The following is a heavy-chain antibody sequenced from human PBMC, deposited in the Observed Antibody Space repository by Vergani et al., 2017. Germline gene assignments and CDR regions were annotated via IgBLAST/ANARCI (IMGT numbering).Heavy chain of an antibody. CDR1: GFTVSSNY. V-gene: IGHV3-66*01. J-gene: IGHJ3*02. CDR3: AGPDDYGDGNAFDI. D-gene: IGHD4-17*01. CDR2: IYSGGST. Sequence: EVQLVESGGGLVQPGGSLRLSCAASGFTVSSNYMSWVRQAPGKGLEWVSVIYSGGSTYYADSVKGRFTISRDNSKNTLYLQMNSLRAEDTAVYYCAGPDDYGDGNAFDIWGKGTMVTVSS.